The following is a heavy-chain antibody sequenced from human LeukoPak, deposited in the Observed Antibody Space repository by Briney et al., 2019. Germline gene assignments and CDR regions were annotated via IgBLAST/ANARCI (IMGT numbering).Heavy chain of an antibody. CDR2: IYYSGST. CDR1: GGSISSYY. Sequence: SETLSLTCTVSGGSISSYYWSWIRQPAGMGLEWIGSIYYSGSTYYNPSLKSRVTISVDTSKNQFSLKLTPVTAADTAVYYCAVSFSGSYPLWGQGTLVTVSS. J-gene: IGHJ4*02. CDR3: AVSFSGSYPL. D-gene: IGHD1-26*01. V-gene: IGHV4-59*05.